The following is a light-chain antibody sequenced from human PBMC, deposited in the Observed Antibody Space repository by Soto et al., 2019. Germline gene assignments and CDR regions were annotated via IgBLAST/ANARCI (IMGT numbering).Light chain of an antibody. Sequence: QSALTQYASVSGSPGQSITMSCTGTSSDIGTYNLASWFQQHPGKAPKLIIYEGVKRPSGVSNRFSGSKSGNTASLTVSGLQAEDEADYFCCSYTGRNTFWVFGGGTKLTVL. CDR1: SSDIGTYNL. CDR3: CSYTGRNTFWV. CDR2: EGV. V-gene: IGLV2-23*01. J-gene: IGLJ3*02.